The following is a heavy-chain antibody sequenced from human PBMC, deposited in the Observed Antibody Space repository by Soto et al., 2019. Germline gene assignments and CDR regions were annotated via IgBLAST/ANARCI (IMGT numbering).Heavy chain of an antibody. CDR1: GDSISSSRYY. D-gene: IGHD1-1*01. CDR2: IYYRGST. Sequence: SETLSLTCTVSGDSISSSRYYWGWVRQPPGKGLEWIGSIYYRGSTYYSPSLKSRVTISVDTSKNQFSLKLSSVTAADTAVYYWTWGPRSTSTGTGACWGQGTRVAV. V-gene: IGHV4-39*01. J-gene: IGHJ4*02. CDR3: TWGPRSTSTGTGAC.